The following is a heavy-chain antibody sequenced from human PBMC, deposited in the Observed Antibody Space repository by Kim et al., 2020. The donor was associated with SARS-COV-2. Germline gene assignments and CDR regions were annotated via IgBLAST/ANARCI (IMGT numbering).Heavy chain of an antibody. CDR2: ISSSSSYT. CDR1: GFTFSDYY. D-gene: IGHD3-10*01. V-gene: IGHV3-11*06. J-gene: IGHJ4*02. Sequence: GGSLRLSCAASGFTFSDYYMSWIRQAPGKGLEWVSYISSSSSYTNYADSVKGRFTISRDNAKNSLYLQMNSLRAEDTAVYYCATTYGSGSYLTKHLDYWGQGTLVTVSS. CDR3: ATTYGSGSYLTKHLDY.